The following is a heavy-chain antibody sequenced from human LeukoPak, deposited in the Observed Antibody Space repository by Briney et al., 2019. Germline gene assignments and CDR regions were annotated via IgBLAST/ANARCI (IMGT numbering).Heavy chain of an antibody. D-gene: IGHD1-26*01. CDR1: GFPFSSYW. V-gene: IGHV3-7*01. J-gene: IGHJ5*02. CDR2: IKQDGSEK. Sequence: GGSLRLSCAASGFPFSSYWMSWVRQAPGKGLEWVANIKQDGSEKYYVDSVKGRFTISRDNAKNSLYLQMNSLRAEDTAVYYCASYYNHWGQGTLVTVSS. CDR3: ASYYNH.